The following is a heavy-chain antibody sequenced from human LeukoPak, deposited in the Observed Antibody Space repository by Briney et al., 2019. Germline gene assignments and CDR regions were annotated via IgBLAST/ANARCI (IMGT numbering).Heavy chain of an antibody. V-gene: IGHV3-30*15. CDR3: ARDPYYYDSSGYLDY. CDR2: ISYDGSDK. Sequence: GGSLRLSCAASGFTFSSNAMHWVRQAPGKGLEWVAVISYDGSDKYYAVSVRGRFTISRDNPKNTLHLQMSSLRAEDTAVYYCARDPYYYDSSGYLDYWGQGTLVTVSS. D-gene: IGHD3-22*01. J-gene: IGHJ4*02. CDR1: GFTFSSNA.